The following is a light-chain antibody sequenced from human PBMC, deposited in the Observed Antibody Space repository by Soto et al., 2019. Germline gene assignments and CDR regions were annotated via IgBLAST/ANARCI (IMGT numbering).Light chain of an antibody. CDR1: QSVDND. V-gene: IGKV3D-15*01. Sequence: EIVMTQSPATLSVSPGDRATLSCSASQSVDNDLAWYQQKPGQPPRLLIYDASTRATGIPARFSGSQSGTECTLTLSSLLSEDFAVYSCQQYNNWPLTFGGGTKVEIK. CDR2: DAS. J-gene: IGKJ4*01. CDR3: QQYNNWPLT.